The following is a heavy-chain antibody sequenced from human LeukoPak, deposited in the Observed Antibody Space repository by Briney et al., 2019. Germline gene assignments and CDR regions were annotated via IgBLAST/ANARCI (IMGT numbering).Heavy chain of an antibody. J-gene: IGHJ6*04. V-gene: IGHV3-48*04. CDR2: ISSSGSTI. D-gene: IGHD3-10*02. CDR3: AELGITMIGGV. CDR1: GFTFSSYS. Sequence: GGAPRLSCAAPGFTFSSYSMNWVRQAPGEGVGGVSYISSSGSTIYYADSVKGRFTISRDNAKNSLYLQMNSLRAEDTAVYYCAELGITMIGGVWGKGTTVTISS.